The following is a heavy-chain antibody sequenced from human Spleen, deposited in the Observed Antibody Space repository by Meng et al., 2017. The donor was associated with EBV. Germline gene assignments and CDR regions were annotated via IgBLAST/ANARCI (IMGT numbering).Heavy chain of an antibody. CDR2: IYHSGST. V-gene: IGHV4-4*02. D-gene: IGHD3-16*01. Sequence: QGQLPESGPGLGKPSGTLSLTCAVSGGSNSSSNWWNWVRQAPGKGLEWIGEIYHSGSTSYNPSLESRVTISIDKSKNQVSLKLTSVTAADTAVYYCAQRERWGLDPWGQGTLVTVSS. CDR3: AQRERWGLDP. J-gene: IGHJ5*02. CDR1: GGSNSSSNW.